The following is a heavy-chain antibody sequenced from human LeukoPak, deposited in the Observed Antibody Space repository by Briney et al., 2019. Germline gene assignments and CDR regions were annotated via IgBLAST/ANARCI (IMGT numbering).Heavy chain of an antibody. CDR3: ARLPDYYGEPDY. V-gene: IGHV3-30*04. CDR2: ISYDGSNK. CDR1: GGTFSSYA. D-gene: IGHD3-10*01. J-gene: IGHJ4*02. Sequence: SCKASGGTFSSYAMHWVRQAPGKGLEWVAVISYDGSNKYYADSVKGRFTISRDNSKNTLYLQMNSLRAEDTAVYYCARLPDYYGEPDYWGQGTLVTVSS.